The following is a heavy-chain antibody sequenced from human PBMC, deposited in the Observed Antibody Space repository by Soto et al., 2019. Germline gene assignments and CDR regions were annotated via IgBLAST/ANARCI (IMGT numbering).Heavy chain of an antibody. D-gene: IGHD6-13*01. Sequence: QVQLQESGPGLVKPSETLSLTCTVSGGSISSYYWSWIRQPPGKGLEWIGYIYYSGSTNYNPSLKSRVTISVDTSKNQFSLKLSSVTAADTAVYYCARDLRARGSWPGSVYDYWGQGTLVTVSS. CDR2: IYYSGST. J-gene: IGHJ4*02. CDR1: GGSISSYY. CDR3: ARDLRARGSWPGSVYDY. V-gene: IGHV4-59*01.